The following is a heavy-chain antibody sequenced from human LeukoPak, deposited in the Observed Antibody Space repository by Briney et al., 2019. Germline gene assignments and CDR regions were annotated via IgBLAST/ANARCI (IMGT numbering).Heavy chain of an antibody. J-gene: IGHJ3*01. CDR3: AKDIQLST. CDR1: GFTFSSYG. V-gene: IGHV3-33*06. CDR2: IWYDGSNK. Sequence: GRSLRLSCAASGFTFSSYGMHWVRQAPGKGLEWVAVIWYDGSNKYYADSVKGRFTISRDNSKNTLYLQMNSLRVKDTAMYFCAKDIQLSTWGLGTMVTVSS. D-gene: IGHD5-24*01.